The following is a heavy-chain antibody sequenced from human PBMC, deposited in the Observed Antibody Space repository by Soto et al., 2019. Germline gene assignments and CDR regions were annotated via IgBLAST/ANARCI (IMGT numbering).Heavy chain of an antibody. CDR3: ARVASDYINSADH. D-gene: IGHD4-4*01. CDR1: GFIFNAYA. V-gene: IGHV3-23*01. Sequence: EVQLLESGGGLVQPGGSLRLSCAASGFIFNAYAMTWVRQAPGKGLEWVSAIGGSGDNTYYAASVKGRFTISRDNSKDTVDLEMNRLRVDDTAVYFCARVASDYINSADHWDQGILVTVSS. J-gene: IGHJ4*02. CDR2: IGGSGDNT.